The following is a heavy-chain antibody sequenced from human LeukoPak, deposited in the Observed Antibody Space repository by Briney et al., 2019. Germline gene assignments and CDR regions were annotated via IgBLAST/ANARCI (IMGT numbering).Heavy chain of an antibody. CDR2: INHSGST. CDR1: GGSISSYY. Sequence: SETLSLTCTVSGGSISSYYWSWIRQPPGKGLEWIGEINHSGSTNYNPSLKSRVTISVDTSKNQFSLKLSSVTAADTAVYYCARSSTTVVAPFGFDYWGQGTLVTVSS. D-gene: IGHD4-17*01. CDR3: ARSSTTVVAPFGFDY. J-gene: IGHJ4*02. V-gene: IGHV4-34*01.